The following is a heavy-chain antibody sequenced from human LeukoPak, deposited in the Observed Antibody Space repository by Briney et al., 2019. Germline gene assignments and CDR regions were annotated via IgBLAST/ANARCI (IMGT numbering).Heavy chain of an antibody. CDR3: ARDRGGDAFDI. Sequence: ASVKVSCKASGGTFSSYAISWVRQAPGQGLEWMGWINPNSGGTKYAQNFQGRVTMTRDTSISTAYMELSSLRSDDTAVYYCARDRGGDAFDIWGQGTMVTVSS. V-gene: IGHV1-2*02. CDR1: GGTFSSYA. CDR2: INPNSGGT. D-gene: IGHD3-10*01. J-gene: IGHJ3*02.